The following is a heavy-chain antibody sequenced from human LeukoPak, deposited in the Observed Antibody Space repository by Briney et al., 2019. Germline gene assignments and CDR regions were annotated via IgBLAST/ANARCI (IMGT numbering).Heavy chain of an antibody. V-gene: IGHV4-39*07. CDR3: ARNSGWYWGPFDP. J-gene: IGHJ5*02. CDR1: GGSISSSSYY. Sequence: SETLSLTCTVSGGSISSSSYYWGWIRQPPGKGLEWIGSIYYSGSTYYNPSLKSRVTISVDTSKNQFSLKLSSVTAADTAVYYCARNSGWYWGPFDPWGQGTLVTVSS. CDR2: IYYSGST. D-gene: IGHD6-19*01.